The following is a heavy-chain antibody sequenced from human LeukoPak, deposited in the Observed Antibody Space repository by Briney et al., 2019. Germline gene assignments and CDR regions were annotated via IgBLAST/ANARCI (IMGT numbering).Heavy chain of an antibody. V-gene: IGHV3-21*04. CDR1: GFTFSSYS. CDR3: AREGGYGSGSYYLAYYYGMDV. D-gene: IGHD3-10*01. CDR2: ISSSSSYI. J-gene: IGHJ6*02. Sequence: SGGSLRLSCAASGFTFSSYSMNWVRQAPGKGLEWVSSISSSSSYIYYADSVKGRFTISRDNAKNSLYLQMNSLRAEDTAVYYCAREGGYGSGSYYLAYYYGMDVWGQGTTVTVSS.